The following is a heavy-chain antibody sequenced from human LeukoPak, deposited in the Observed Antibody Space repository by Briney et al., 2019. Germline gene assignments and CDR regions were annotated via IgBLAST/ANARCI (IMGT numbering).Heavy chain of an antibody. D-gene: IGHD3-9*01. CDR1: GGSFSGYY. Sequence: TASETLSLTCAVYGGSFSGYYWSWIRQPPGKGLEWIGEINHSGSTNYNPSLKSRVTISVDTSKNQFSLKLSSVTAADTAVYYCASVVVRYFDWLLFPYGMDVWGQGTTVTVSS. J-gene: IGHJ6*02. CDR3: ASVVVRYFDWLLFPYGMDV. V-gene: IGHV4-34*01. CDR2: INHSGST.